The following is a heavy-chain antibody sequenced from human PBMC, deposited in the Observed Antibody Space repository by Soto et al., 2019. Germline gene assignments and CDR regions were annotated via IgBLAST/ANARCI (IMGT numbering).Heavy chain of an antibody. CDR2: ISNDVRNI. J-gene: IGHJ4*02. Sequence: GGSLRLSCAASGLTFSTYGFHWVRRAPGKGLEWVAVISNDVRNIHYAESVKGRFTISRDNSKNTLYLQMNSLRPNDTAVYYCVKDTLGGMTPVFMPGPDWGQGTLVTVSS. CDR3: VKDTLGGMTPVFMPGPD. CDR1: GLTFSTYG. V-gene: IGHV3-30*18. D-gene: IGHD2-2*01.